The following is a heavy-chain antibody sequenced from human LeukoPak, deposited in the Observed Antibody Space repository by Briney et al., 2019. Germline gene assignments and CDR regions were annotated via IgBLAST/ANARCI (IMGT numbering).Heavy chain of an antibody. J-gene: IGHJ4*02. CDR2: ISGSGGST. V-gene: IGHV3-23*01. CDR1: GFTFRSYW. CDR3: AKLIAAAGTFDY. D-gene: IGHD6-13*01. Sequence: GGSLRLSCAASGFTFRSYWMSWVRQAPGKGLEWVSAISGSGGSTYYADSVKGRFTISRDNSKNTLYLQMNSLRAEDTAVYYCAKLIAAAGTFDYWGQGTLVTVSS.